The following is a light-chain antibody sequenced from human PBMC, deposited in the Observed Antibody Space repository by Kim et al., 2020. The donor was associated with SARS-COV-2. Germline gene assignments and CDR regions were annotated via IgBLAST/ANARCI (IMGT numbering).Light chain of an antibody. V-gene: IGKV3-20*01. Sequence: LSPGERAALACRASQSVSSSYLAWYQQKPGQAPRLLIYGASSRATGIPDRFSGSGSGTDFTLTISRLEPEDFAVYYCQQYGSSPYTFGQGTKLEI. J-gene: IGKJ2*01. CDR2: GAS. CDR1: QSVSSSY. CDR3: QQYGSSPYT.